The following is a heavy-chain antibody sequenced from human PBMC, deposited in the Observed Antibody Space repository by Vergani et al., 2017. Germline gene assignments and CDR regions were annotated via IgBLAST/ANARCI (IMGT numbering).Heavy chain of an antibody. V-gene: IGHV3-30*02. CDR3: AKHFRGWGIDY. D-gene: IGHD3-16*01. CDR2: IQFDGSNQ. CDR1: GFTLSNYD. J-gene: IGHJ4*02. Sequence: QVQLVESGGGVVQRGGSLRLSCATSGFTLSNYDMQWIRQGPGKGLEFVAFIQFDGSNQYYAYFVKGRFTLSRDFSKNTLYLQMNSLKTDDTATYYCAKHFRGWGIDYWGQGTQVIVSS.